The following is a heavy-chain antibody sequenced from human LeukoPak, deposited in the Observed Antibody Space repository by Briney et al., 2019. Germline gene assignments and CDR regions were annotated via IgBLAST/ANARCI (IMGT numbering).Heavy chain of an antibody. V-gene: IGHV1-69*05. CDR1: GGTFSSYA. CDR3: ARDEAYYYYGMDV. J-gene: IGHJ6*02. CDR2: IIPIFGTA. Sequence: SVKVSCKASGGTFSSYAISWVRQAPGQGLEWMGGIIPIFGTANYAQKFQGGVTITTDESTSTAYMELSSLRSEDTAVYYCARDEAYYYYGMDVWGQGTTVTVSS.